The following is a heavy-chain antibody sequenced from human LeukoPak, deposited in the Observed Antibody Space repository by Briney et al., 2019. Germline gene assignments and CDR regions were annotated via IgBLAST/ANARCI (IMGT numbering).Heavy chain of an antibody. D-gene: IGHD6-13*01. V-gene: IGHV4-4*07. CDR3: ARVIIVSAGYYFDY. J-gene: IGHJ4*02. CDR2: IYASGST. CDR1: GGSISSYY. Sequence: SETLSLTCIVSGGSISSYYWSWIRQPAGKGLEWIGRIYASGSTNYNPSLKSRLTMSVDTSKNQFSLKLSSVTAADTAVYYCARVIIVSAGYYFDYWGQGTLVTVSS.